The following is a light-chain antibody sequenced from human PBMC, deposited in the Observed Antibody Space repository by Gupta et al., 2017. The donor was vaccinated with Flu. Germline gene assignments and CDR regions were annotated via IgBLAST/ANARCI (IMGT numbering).Light chain of an antibody. CDR1: SSDVGRYNY. J-gene: IGLJ2*01. V-gene: IGLV2-14*01. CDR2: EVY. Sequence: SVAISCTGTSSDVGRYNYVAWYQQRPGKAPKLVISEVYRRPAGVSDRFSGSKSGNTASLTISGLQPEDEGDYYCSSYTSAITLVFGGGTKLTV. CDR3: SSYTSAITLV.